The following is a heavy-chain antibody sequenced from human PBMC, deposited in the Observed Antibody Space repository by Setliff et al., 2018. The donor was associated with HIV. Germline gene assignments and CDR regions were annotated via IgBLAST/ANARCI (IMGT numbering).Heavy chain of an antibody. Sequence: ASVKVSCKASGYTLTNYAMHWVRQAPGQRLEWMGCINAGNDNTKYSQDFQGRVTFTSDTSATTAYMELSSLRSEDTAVYYCARSRSMDVWGQGTSVTVSS. CDR2: INAGNDNT. J-gene: IGHJ6*02. CDR1: GYTLTNYA. V-gene: IGHV1-3*01. CDR3: ARSRSMDV.